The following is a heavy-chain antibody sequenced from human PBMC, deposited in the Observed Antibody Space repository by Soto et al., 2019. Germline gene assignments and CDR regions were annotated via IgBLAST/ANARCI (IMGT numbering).Heavy chain of an antibody. D-gene: IGHD5-12*01. V-gene: IGHV1-3*01. Sequence: ASVEVSCKASGYTFTSYTMHWVRQAPGQRLEWMGWLNAGNGNTKYSQKLQGRVTITRDTSASTAYMELSSLRSDDTAVYYCARVRLRYYYGMDVWGQGTTVTVSS. J-gene: IGHJ6*02. CDR1: GYTFTSYT. CDR2: LNAGNGNT. CDR3: ARVRLRYYYGMDV.